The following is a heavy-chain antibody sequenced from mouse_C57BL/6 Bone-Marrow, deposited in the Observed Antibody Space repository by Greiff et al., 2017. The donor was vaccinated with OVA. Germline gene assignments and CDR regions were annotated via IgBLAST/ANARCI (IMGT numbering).Heavy chain of an antibody. D-gene: IGHD2-13*01. CDR3: ARYDYCEY. J-gene: IGHJ3*01. Sequence: EVQLQQSGAELVKPGASVKLSCKASGFNFNDYYMHWVKQRPEQGLEWIGRIDPEDGETKYAQKFKGKAPITVDTSSSTAYLQLSSLTSGDSAVYYCARYDYCEYWGQGTLVTVSA. CDR2: IDPEDGET. CDR1: GFNFNDYY. V-gene: IGHV14-2*01.